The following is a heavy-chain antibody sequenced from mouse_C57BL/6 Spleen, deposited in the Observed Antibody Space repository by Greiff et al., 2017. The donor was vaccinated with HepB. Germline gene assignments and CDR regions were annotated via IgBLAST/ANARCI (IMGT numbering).Heavy chain of an antibody. V-gene: IGHV5-16*01. J-gene: IGHJ4*01. CDR3: ARGGRFRDYAMDY. CDR1: GFTFSDYY. Sequence: EVKLVESEGGLVQPGSSMKLSCTASGFTFSDYYMAWVRQVPEKGLEWVANINYDGSSTYYLDSLKSRFIISRDNAKNILYLQMSSLKSEDTATYYCARGGRFRDYAMDYWGQGTSVTVSS. D-gene: IGHD3-3*01. CDR2: INYDGSST.